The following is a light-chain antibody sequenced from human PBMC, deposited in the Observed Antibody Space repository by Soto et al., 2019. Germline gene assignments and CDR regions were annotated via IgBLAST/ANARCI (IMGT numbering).Light chain of an antibody. V-gene: IGKV1-39*01. J-gene: IGKJ5*01. CDR2: TTS. CDR3: QQSYSTPIT. CDR1: QGIRND. Sequence: IRMTQSPSSLSASVGDRVTISCRASQGIRNDLAWYQQKPGKAPNLLIYTTSSLHSGVPSRFSGSGSGTDFTLTISSLQPEDFATYYCQQSYSTPITFGQGTRLEIK.